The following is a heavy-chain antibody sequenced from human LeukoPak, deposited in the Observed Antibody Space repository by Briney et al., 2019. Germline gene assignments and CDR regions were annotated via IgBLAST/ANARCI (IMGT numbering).Heavy chain of an antibody. D-gene: IGHD1-26*01. CDR2: ISAYNGNT. J-gene: IGHJ4*02. Sequence: GASVKVSCKASGYTFTSYGISWERQAPGQGLEWMGWISAYNGNTNYAQKLQGRVTMTTDTSTSTAYVELKSLRSDDTAVYYCARDRRFLVGARSFDYWGQGTLVTVSS. CDR3: ARDRRFLVGARSFDY. CDR1: GYTFTSYG. V-gene: IGHV1-18*01.